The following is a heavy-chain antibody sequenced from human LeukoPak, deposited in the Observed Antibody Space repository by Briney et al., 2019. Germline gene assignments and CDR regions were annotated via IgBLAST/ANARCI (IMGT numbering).Heavy chain of an antibody. CDR1: GGTFSSYA. CDR3: ARGNWGQEYQLPHNWFDP. CDR2: IIPIFGTA. J-gene: IGHJ5*02. D-gene: IGHD2-2*01. Sequence: GASVKVSCKASGGTFSSYAISWVRQAPGQGLEWMGGIIPIFGTANYAQKFQGRVTITADESTSTAYMELRSLRSEDTAVYYCARGNWGQEYQLPHNWFDPWGQGTLVTVSS. V-gene: IGHV1-69*13.